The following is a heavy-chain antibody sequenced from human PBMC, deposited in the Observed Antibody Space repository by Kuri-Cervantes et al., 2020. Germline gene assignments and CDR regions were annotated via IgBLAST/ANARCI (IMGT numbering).Heavy chain of an antibody. Sequence: SETLSLTCTVSGGSISSGGYYWSWIRQHPGKGLEWIGYIYYSGSTYYNPSLKSRVTISVDTSKNQFSLKLSSVTAADTAVYYCARDPGGQLADDAFDIWGQGTMVT. D-gene: IGHD6-6*01. J-gene: IGHJ3*02. CDR1: GGSISSGGYY. CDR3: ARDPGGQLADDAFDI. CDR2: IYYSGST. V-gene: IGHV4-31*03.